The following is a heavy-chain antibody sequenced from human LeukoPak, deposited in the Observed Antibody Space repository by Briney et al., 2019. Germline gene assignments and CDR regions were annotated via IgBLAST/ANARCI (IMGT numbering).Heavy chain of an antibody. V-gene: IGHV1-69*13. D-gene: IGHD3-10*01. J-gene: IGHJ3*02. Sequence: ASVKVSCKASGGTFSSYAISWVRQAPGQGLEWMGGIIPIFGTANYAQKFQGRVTITADESTSTAYMELSSLRSEDTAVYYCARGLWFGELHYAFDIWGQGTMVTVSS. CDR1: GGTFSSYA. CDR3: ARGLWFGELHYAFDI. CDR2: IIPIFGTA.